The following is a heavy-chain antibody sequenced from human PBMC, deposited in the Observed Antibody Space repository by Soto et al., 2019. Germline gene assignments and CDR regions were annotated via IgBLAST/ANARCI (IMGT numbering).Heavy chain of an antibody. CDR1: GFTFNKYA. D-gene: IGHD2-15*01. J-gene: IGHJ4*02. CDR2: ITDSGAAP. V-gene: IGHV3-23*01. CDR3: ARDLSVVFDY. Sequence: PGCALRLSCTASGFTFNKYAMSWVRQAPGKGLEWVSAITDSGAAPHYADSVKGRFTVSRDNSKNTLYLQMNSLRADDTAVYYCARDLSVVFDYWGQGTLVTVSS.